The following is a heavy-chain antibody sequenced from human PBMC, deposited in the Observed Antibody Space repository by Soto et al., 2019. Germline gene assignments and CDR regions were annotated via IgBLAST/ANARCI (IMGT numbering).Heavy chain of an antibody. J-gene: IGHJ4*02. CDR3: AVLYSSGWYLSFDY. CDR2: IIPIFGTA. D-gene: IGHD6-19*01. CDR1: GGTFSSYA. V-gene: IGHV1-69*01. Sequence: QVQLVQSGAEVKKPGSSVKVSCKASGGTFSSYAISWVRQAPGQGLEWMGGIIPIFGTANYAQKFKGRVPITADESTSTAYMELSSLRSEDTAVYYCAVLYSSGWYLSFDYWGQGPLVTVSS.